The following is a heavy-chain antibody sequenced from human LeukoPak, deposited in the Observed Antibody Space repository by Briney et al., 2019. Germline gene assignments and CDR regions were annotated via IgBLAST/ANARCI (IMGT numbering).Heavy chain of an antibody. D-gene: IGHD3-9*01. CDR2: ISESGDYI. CDR3: ARRVLDYEIVTGLNTYYGMDV. Sequence: GGSLRLSCAASGFTFSNYGMNWVRQAPGKGLEWVSSISESGDYIYHAASVKGRVTISRDNAKNSLYLQMNSLRAEDTAVYYCARRVLDYEIVTGLNTYYGMDVWGQGTTVPVSS. J-gene: IGHJ6*02. CDR1: GFTFSNYG. V-gene: IGHV3-21*01.